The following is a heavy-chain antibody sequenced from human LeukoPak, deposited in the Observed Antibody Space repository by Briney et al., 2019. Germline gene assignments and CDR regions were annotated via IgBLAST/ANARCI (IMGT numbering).Heavy chain of an antibody. D-gene: IGHD1-26*01. V-gene: IGHV4-4*02. J-gene: IGHJ4*02. Sequence: SETLSLTCGVSGGSIDITNYWSWVRQAPGKGLEWIGEIAHDGTINYNPSLRSRVAMSLDRAINQFSLSLTSVTAADTAVYYCTREDRPYCPFAYWGQGVLVTVSS. CDR1: GGSIDITNY. CDR2: IAHDGTI. CDR3: TREDRPYCPFAY.